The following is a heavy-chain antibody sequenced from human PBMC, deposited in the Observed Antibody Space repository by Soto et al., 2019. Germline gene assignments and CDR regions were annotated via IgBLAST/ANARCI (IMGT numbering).Heavy chain of an antibody. CDR3: ARVVPYDFWSGYNRNWFDP. CDR1: GGTFSSYA. Sequence: QVQLVQSGAEVKKPGSSVKVSCKASGGTFSSYAISWVRQAPGQGLEWMGGIIPIFGTANYAQKFQGRVTITADESTSTAYMELSSLRSEDTAVYYCARVVPYDFWSGYNRNWFDPWGQGTLVTVSS. D-gene: IGHD3-3*01. J-gene: IGHJ5*02. CDR2: IIPIFGTA. V-gene: IGHV1-69*01.